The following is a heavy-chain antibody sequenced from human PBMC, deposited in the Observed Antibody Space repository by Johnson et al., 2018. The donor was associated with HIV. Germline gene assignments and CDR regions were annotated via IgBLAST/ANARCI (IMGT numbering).Heavy chain of an antibody. Sequence: QVQVVESGGGLVQPGGSLRLSCAASGFTFSSYGMHWVRQAPGTGLEWVAVIRYDGNIKFYADYVQGRFSISRDNSKNTLFWDMNSLRAEDTAVYYCARAMYADDYGDYLFLAPRLDAFDIWGPGTIVTVSS. CDR2: IRYDGNIK. V-gene: IGHV3-30*02. D-gene: IGHD4-17*01. CDR3: ARAMYADDYGDYLFLAPRLDAFDI. CDR1: GFTFSSYG. J-gene: IGHJ3*02.